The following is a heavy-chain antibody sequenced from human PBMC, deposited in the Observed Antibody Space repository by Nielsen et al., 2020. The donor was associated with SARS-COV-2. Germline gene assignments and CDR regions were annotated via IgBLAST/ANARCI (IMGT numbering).Heavy chain of an antibody. V-gene: IGHV4-38-2*02. CDR3: ARAKYSGYDLYYYYGMDV. D-gene: IGHD5-12*01. Sequence: SETLSLTCTVSGYSISSGYYWGWIRQPPGKGLEWIGSIYHSGSTYYNPSLKSRVTISVDTSKNQFSLKLSSVTAADTAVYYCARAKYSGYDLYYYYGMDVWGQETTVTVSS. CDR1: GYSISSGYY. CDR2: IYHSGST. J-gene: IGHJ6*02.